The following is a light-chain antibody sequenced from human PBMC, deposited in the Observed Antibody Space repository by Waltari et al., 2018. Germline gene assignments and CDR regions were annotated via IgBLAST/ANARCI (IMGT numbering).Light chain of an antibody. V-gene: IGLV2-14*01. CDR3: SSYTSSSTWV. CDR2: DVS. CDR1: SSDVGGSNY. J-gene: IGLJ1*01. Sequence: QSALPQPASVSGSPGPSITISCTGTSSDVGGSNYVSWYQQHPGNAPKLMIYDVSKRPSGVSNRFSGSKSGNTASLTISGLQAEDEADYYCSSYTSSSTWVFGTGTKVTVL.